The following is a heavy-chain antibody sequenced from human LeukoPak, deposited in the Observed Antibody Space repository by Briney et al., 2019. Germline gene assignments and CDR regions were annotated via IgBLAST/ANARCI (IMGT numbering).Heavy chain of an antibody. CDR1: GFTVSSIY. CDR3: VKEGSSGWFDY. Sequence: GGSLRLSCAASGFTVSSIYMSWVRQAPGKGLEWVSVIYSGGNTYYADSVKGRFTISRDNSKNTLYLQMNSLRAEDTAVYYCVKEGSSGWFDYWGQGTLVTVSS. V-gene: IGHV3-53*01. J-gene: IGHJ4*02. CDR2: IYSGGNT. D-gene: IGHD6-19*01.